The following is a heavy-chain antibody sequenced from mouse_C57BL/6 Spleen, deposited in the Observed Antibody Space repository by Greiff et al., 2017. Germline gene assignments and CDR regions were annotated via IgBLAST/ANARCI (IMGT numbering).Heavy chain of an antibody. CDR3: AREDPY. Sequence: QVQLQQPGAELVRPGTSVKLSCKASGYTFTSYWMHWVKQRPGQGLEWIGVIDPSDSYTNYNQKFKGKATLTVDTSSSTAYMQLSSLTSEDSAVYYCAREDPYWGQGTTRTVSS. J-gene: IGHJ2*01. V-gene: IGHV1-59*01. CDR2: IDPSDSYT. CDR1: GYTFTSYW.